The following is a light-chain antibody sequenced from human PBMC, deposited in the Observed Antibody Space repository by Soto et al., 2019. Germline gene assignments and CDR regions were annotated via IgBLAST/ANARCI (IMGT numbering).Light chain of an antibody. CDR3: QQLNTYPWT. V-gene: IGKV1-9*01. CDR2: AAS. Sequence: DIPMTKSPSSLSASVGDRVTITCRASQSISSYLNWYQQKPGKAPKLLISAASTLQSGVPSRFSGSGSGTEFTLAISSLQPEDFATYYCQQLNTYPWTFGQGTKVDIK. CDR1: QSISSY. J-gene: IGKJ1*01.